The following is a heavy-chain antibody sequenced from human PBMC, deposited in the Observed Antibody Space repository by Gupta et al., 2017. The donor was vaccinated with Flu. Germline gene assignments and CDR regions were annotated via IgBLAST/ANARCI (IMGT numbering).Heavy chain of an antibody. V-gene: IGHV4-4*07. D-gene: IGHD2-2*01. Sequence: QVQLQESGPGLVKPSETLSLTCTVSGGSISSYYWSWIRQPAGKGLEWIGRIYTSGSTNYNPSLKSRVTMSVDTSKNQFSLKLSSVTAADTAVYYCAREGACGSTSCYASATDAFDIWGQGTMVTVSS. CDR1: GGSISSYY. CDR3: AREGACGSTSCYASATDAFDI. J-gene: IGHJ3*02. CDR2: IYTSGST.